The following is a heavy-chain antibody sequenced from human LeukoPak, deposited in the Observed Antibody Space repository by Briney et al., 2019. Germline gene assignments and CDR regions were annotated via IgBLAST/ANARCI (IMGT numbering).Heavy chain of an antibody. D-gene: IGHD4-23*01. CDR3: ASEGYGGNSDAFDI. J-gene: IGHJ3*02. V-gene: IGHV3-21*01. CDR2: ISSSRSYI. Sequence: AGGSLRLSCGASGFTFSSYWMNWVRQAPGKGLEWVSSISSSRSYIFYADSVKGRFTVSRDNAKNSLYLQMNSLRAEDTAVYYCASEGYGGNSDAFDIWGQGTMVTVS. CDR1: GFTFSSYW.